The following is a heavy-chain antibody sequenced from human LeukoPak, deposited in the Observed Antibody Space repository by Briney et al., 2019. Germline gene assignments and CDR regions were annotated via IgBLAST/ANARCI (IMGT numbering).Heavy chain of an antibody. Sequence: ASVKVSCKASGYTFTSYDINWVRQAPGQGLEWMGWINPNSGGTNYAQKFQGRVTMTRDTSISTAYMELSRLRSDDTAVYYCARVGQGGPRFDPWGQGTLVTVSS. J-gene: IGHJ5*02. CDR2: INPNSGGT. CDR3: ARVGQGGPRFDP. V-gene: IGHV1-2*02. CDR1: GYTFTSYD. D-gene: IGHD1-26*01.